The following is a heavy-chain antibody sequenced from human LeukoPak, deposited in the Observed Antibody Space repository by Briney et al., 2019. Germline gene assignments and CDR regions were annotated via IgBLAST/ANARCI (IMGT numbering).Heavy chain of an antibody. CDR2: ISGSGGST. D-gene: IGHD6-13*01. J-gene: IGHJ6*03. Sequence: GGSLRLSCAASGFTFSRYWMHWVRQAPGKGLEWVSAISGSGGSTYYADSVKGRFTISRDNSKNTLYLQMNSQRAEDTAVYYCASGYSSTWYYYYMDVWGKGTTVTVSS. V-gene: IGHV3-23*01. CDR1: GFTFSRYW. CDR3: ASGYSSTWYYYYMDV.